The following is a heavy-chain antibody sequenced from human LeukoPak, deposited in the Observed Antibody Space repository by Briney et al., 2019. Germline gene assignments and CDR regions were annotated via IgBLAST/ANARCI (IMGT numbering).Heavy chain of an antibody. J-gene: IGHJ4*02. CDR1: GGSISSNSYY. CDR3: ARHPRYCSSTSCYRGGDFDY. V-gene: IGHV4-39*01. D-gene: IGHD2-2*01. CDR2: IYYSGST. Sequence: SETLSLTCTVSGGSISSNSYYWGWIRQPPGKGLEWIGSIYYSGSTYYNPSLKSRVTISVDTSKNQFSLKVTSVTAADTAVYYCARHPRYCSSTSCYRGGDFDYWGQGTLVIVSS.